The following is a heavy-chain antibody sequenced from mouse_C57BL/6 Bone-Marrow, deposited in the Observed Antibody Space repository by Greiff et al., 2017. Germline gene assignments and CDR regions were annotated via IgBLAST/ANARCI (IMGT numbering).Heavy chain of an antibody. V-gene: IGHV1-15*01. CDR3: TRGDWAWFAY. D-gene: IGHD4-1*01. Sequence: VKLVESGAELVRPGASVTLSCKASGYTFTDYEMHWVKQTPVHGLEWIGAIDPETGGTAYNQKFKGKAILTADKSSSTAYMELRSLTSEDSAVYYCTRGDWAWFAYWGQGTLVTVSA. J-gene: IGHJ3*01. CDR1: GYTFTDYE. CDR2: IDPETGGT.